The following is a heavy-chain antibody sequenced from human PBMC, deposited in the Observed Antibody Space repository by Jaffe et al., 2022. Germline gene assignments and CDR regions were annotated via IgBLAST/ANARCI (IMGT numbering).Heavy chain of an antibody. CDR2: IDWDDDK. D-gene: IGHD4-17*01. V-gene: IGHV2-70*20. CDR3: ARIRDVVDGDYKTPIFDY. Sequence: QVTLRESGPALVKPTQTLTLTCTFSGFSLSTSGMCVSWVRQPPGKALEWLALIDWDDDKYYSTSLKTRLTISKDTSKNQVVLTMTNMDPVDTATYYCARIRDVVDGDYKTPIFDYWGQGTLVTVSS. J-gene: IGHJ4*02. CDR1: GFSLSTSGMC.